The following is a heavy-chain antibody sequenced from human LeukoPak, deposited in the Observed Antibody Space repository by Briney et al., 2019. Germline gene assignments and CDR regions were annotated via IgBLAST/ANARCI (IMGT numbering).Heavy chain of an antibody. CDR1: GGSFSGYY. Sequence: PSETLSLTCAVYGGSFSGYYWSWVRQAPGKGLEWVSGINWNGGSTGYADSVKGRFTISRDNAKNSLYLQMNSLRAEDTALYYCARDQLLHGLYDFWSGYYPPSYMDVWGKGTTVTVSS. J-gene: IGHJ6*03. V-gene: IGHV3-20*04. D-gene: IGHD3-3*01. CDR2: INWNGGST. CDR3: ARDQLLHGLYDFWSGYYPPSYMDV.